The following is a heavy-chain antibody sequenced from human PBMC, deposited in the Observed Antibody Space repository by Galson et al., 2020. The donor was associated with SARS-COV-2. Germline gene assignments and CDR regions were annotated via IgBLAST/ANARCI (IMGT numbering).Heavy chain of an antibody. J-gene: IGHJ4*02. V-gene: IGHV3-15*01. CDR1: GFTFSNAW. CDR3: TTELFRTTDIFDY. Sequence: GESLKISCAASGFTFSNAWMSWVRQAPGKGLEWVGRIKSKTDGGTTDYAAPVKGRFTISRDDSKNTLYLQMNSLKTEDTAVYYCTTELFRTTDIFDYWGQGTLVTVSS. D-gene: IGHD1-7*01. CDR2: IKSKTDGGTT.